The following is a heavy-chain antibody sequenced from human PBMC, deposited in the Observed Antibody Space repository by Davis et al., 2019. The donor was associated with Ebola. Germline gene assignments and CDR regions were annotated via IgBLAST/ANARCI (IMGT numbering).Heavy chain of an antibody. CDR3: ARGVIAARLHVNGMDV. Sequence: ASVQVPCKASGYTFTSYGISWVRQAPGQGLEWMGIINPSGGSTSYAQKFQGRVTMTRDTSTSTVYMELSSLRSEDTAVYYCARGVIAARLHVNGMDVWGQGTTVTVSS. V-gene: IGHV1-46*01. CDR2: INPSGGST. D-gene: IGHD6-6*01. CDR1: GYTFTSYG. J-gene: IGHJ6*02.